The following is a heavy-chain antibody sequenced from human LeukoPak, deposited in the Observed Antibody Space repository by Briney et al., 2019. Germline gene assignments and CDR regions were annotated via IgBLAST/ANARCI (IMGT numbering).Heavy chain of an antibody. J-gene: IGHJ4*02. CDR1: GGTFSSYA. D-gene: IGHD2-15*01. CDR2: IIPIFGTA. Sequence: SVKVPCKASGGTFSSYAISWVRQAPGQGLEWMGGIIPIFGTANYAQKFQGRVTITADESTRTAYMEQSSLRSEDTAVYYCARAEWGGGSGRSDYWGQGTLVTVSS. V-gene: IGHV1-69*13. CDR3: ARAEWGGGSGRSDY.